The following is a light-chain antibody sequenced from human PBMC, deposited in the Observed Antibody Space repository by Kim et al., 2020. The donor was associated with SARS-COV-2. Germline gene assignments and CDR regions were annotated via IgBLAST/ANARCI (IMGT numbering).Light chain of an antibody. J-gene: IGKJ1*01. CDR2: AAS. CDR1: QGISSW. Sequence: ASVGDTVTLTCRASQGISSWLAWYQQKPSQALKALIYAASSLQSGVPSRFRGSGSGTDFTLTINSLQPEDFATYYCQQYDSYPRTFGQGTKVELQ. CDR3: QQYDSYPRT. V-gene: IGKV1D-16*01.